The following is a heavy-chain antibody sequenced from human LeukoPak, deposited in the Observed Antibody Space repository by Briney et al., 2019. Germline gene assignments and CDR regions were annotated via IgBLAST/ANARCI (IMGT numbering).Heavy chain of an antibody. V-gene: IGHV1-2*02. CDR3: ARPMVRGVIIPRDYYYYMDV. Sequence: ASVKVSCKASGYTFTGYYMHWVRQAPGQGLEWMGWINPNSGDTNYAQKFQGRVTMTRDTSISTAYMELSRLRSDDTAVYYCARPMVRGVIIPRDYYYYMDVWGKGATVTVSS. J-gene: IGHJ6*03. CDR1: GYTFTGYY. D-gene: IGHD3-10*01. CDR2: INPNSGDT.